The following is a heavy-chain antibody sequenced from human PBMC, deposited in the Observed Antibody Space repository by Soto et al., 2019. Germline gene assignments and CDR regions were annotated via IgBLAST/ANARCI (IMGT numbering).Heavy chain of an antibody. V-gene: IGHV4-59*01. CDR2: TYYSGST. Sequence: XETLCLTCTVSGGSMSSYYWNWIRQPPGKGLQWIGYTYYSGSTTYNPSLKSRVTISVDSSKNQFSLKLDSVTPADTAVYYCARVRGTAGKRYFDYWGPGTLVTVSS. D-gene: IGHD6-13*01. J-gene: IGHJ4*02. CDR1: GGSMSSYY. CDR3: ARVRGTAGKRYFDY.